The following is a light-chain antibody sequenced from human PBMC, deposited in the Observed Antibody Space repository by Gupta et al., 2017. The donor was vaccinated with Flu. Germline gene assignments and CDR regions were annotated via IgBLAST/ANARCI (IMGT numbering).Light chain of an antibody. Sequence: CHSRSYASGYQQKPGQAALLVIYAENIQPSAMPDQFSGASKGDTAALTVTGAQAEEEAVYYCSAGGNNGNHRAVFGGGTKLTVL. CDR1: CHSRSY. J-gene: IGLJ3*02. CDR2: AEN. CDR3: SAGGNNGNHRAV. V-gene: IGLV3-19*01.